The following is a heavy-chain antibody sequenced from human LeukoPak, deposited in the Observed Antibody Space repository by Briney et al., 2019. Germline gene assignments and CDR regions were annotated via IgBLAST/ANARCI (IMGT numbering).Heavy chain of an antibody. V-gene: IGHV4-61*03. D-gene: IGHD6-13*01. Sequence: PSETLSLTCTVTGSSISSSSYYWGWIRQPPGKGLEWIGYICYSGSTNYNPSLKSRVTMSIDTSKSHFSLKLNSVTAADTAMYYCARVTAPAGTHDVSDIWGQGTLVTVSS. CDR3: ARVTAPAGTHDVSDI. J-gene: IGHJ3*02. CDR2: ICYSGST. CDR1: GSSISSSSYY.